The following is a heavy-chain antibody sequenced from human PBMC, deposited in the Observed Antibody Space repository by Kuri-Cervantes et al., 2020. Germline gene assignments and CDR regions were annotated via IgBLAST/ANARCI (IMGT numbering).Heavy chain of an antibody. V-gene: IGHV3-30*03. D-gene: IGHD1-26*01. J-gene: IGHJ4*02. CDR1: GFTFSSYG. Sequence: GESLKISCAASGFTFSSYGMHWVRQAPGKGLEWAAVISYDGSNKYYADSVKGRFTISRDNSKNTLYLQMNSLRAEDTAVYYCARSPPPLQWERLGGYFDYWGQGTLVTVSS. CDR2: ISYDGSNK. CDR3: ARSPPPLQWERLGGYFDY.